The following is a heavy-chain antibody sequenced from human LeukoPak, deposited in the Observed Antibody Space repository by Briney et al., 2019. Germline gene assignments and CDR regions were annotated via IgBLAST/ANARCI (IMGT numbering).Heavy chain of an antibody. V-gene: IGHV3-7*05. CDR3: ARNSGGRWDNWFDP. D-gene: IGHD2-15*01. CDR1: GFTLLNYW. Sequence: GGSLRLSCAASGFTLLNYWMSSVRQAPGKGLEWVANIKQDGSAKYYVDSVKGRSTISRDNAKDSLYLQMNSLRAEDTAVYYCARNSGGRWDNWFDPWGQGTLVTVSS. J-gene: IGHJ5*02. CDR2: IKQDGSAK.